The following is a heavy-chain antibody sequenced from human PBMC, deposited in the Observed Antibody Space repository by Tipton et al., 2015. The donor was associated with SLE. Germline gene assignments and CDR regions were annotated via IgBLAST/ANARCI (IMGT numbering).Heavy chain of an antibody. J-gene: IGHJ2*01. CDR1: GGSISSSGYY. Sequence: TLSLTCTVSGGSISSSGYYWSWIRQHPGKGLEWIGHIYYSGSPDYNASLKSRATISVDTSKNHFSLSLTSVTAADTAVYYCAREAVVADPFIWYFDLWCRGTLVTVSS. CDR2: IYYSGSP. CDR3: AREAVVADPFIWYFDL. V-gene: IGHV4-31*03. D-gene: IGHD2-15*01.